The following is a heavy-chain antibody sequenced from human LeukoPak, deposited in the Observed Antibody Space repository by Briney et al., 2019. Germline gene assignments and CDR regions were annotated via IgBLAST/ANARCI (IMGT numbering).Heavy chain of an antibody. D-gene: IGHD5-24*01. J-gene: IGHJ3*02. CDR1: GGSISSYY. CDR3: ARGRYTPVAFDI. Sequence: PSETLSLTCTVSGGSISSYYWSWIRQPPGKGLEWIGYIYYSGSTNYNPSLKSRVTISVDTSKNQFSLKLSSVTAADTAVYYCARGRYTPVAFDIWGQGTMVTVSS. V-gene: IGHV4-59*01. CDR2: IYYSGST.